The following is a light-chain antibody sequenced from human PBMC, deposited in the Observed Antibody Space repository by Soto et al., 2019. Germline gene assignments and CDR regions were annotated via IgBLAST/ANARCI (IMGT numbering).Light chain of an antibody. CDR3: SSLGV. J-gene: IGLJ1*01. V-gene: IGLV2-8*01. CDR1: SNDVGGYNF. Sequence: QSALTQPPSASGSPGQSVTISCTGTSNDVGGYNFVSWFQQHPGKAPKLMIYEVSQRSSGVPDRFSGSKSGNTASLTVSGLQAEDEADYYCSSLGVFGTGTKVTVL. CDR2: EVS.